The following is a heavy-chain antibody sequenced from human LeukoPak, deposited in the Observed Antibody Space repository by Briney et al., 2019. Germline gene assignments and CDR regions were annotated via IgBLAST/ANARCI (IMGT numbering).Heavy chain of an antibody. CDR2: IYTSGST. CDR1: GGSISSYY. D-gene: IGHD3-9*01. CDR3: ARGNILSGYCFDF. J-gene: IGHJ4*02. Sequence: PSETLSLTCTVSGGSISSYYWSWIRQPAGKGLEWIGRIYTSGSTNYNPSLKSRATISIDTSKNQVSLKLSSVTAADTAVYYCARGNILSGYCFDFWGQGALVTVSS. V-gene: IGHV4-4*07.